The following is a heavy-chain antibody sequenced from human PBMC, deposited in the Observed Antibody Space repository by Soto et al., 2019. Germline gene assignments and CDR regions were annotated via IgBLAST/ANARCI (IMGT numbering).Heavy chain of an antibody. D-gene: IGHD4-17*01. J-gene: IGHJ4*02. V-gene: IGHV3-9*01. CDR2: ISWNSGSI. Sequence: EVQLVESGGGLVQPGRSLRLSCAASGFTFDNYAMHWVRQAPGKGLEWVSGISWNSGSIGYADSVKGLFTISRDNAKNSLYLQMNSLGAEDTALYYCAKVSAGDYEYFDYWGQGTLVAVSS. CDR1: GFTFDNYA. CDR3: AKVSAGDYEYFDY.